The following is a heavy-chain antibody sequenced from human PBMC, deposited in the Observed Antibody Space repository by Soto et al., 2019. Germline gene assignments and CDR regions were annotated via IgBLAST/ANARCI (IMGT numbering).Heavy chain of an antibody. CDR1: GFTFSSYA. CDR3: AKTRHSLGYCSGGSCYCWFDP. Sequence: EVQLLESGGGLVQPGGSLRLSCAASGFTFSSYAMSWVRQAPGKGLEWVSAISGSGGSTYYADSVKGRFTISRDNSKNTLYLQMNSLRAEDTAVYYCAKTRHSLGYCSGGSCYCWFDPWGQGTLVTVSS. V-gene: IGHV3-23*01. D-gene: IGHD2-15*01. CDR2: ISGSGGST. J-gene: IGHJ5*02.